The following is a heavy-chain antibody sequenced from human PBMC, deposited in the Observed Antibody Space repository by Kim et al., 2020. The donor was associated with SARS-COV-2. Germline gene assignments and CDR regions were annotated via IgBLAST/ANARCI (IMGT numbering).Heavy chain of an antibody. J-gene: IGHJ6*02. CDR1: GFTFSSYW. V-gene: IGHV3-74*01. CDR2: LNGDGSDT. Sequence: GGSLRLSCAASGFTFSSYWVNWVRQAPGKGLLWVSRLNGDGSDTNYVDSVKGRFIISRDNAKNTLYLEMKSLRVDDTAVYYCARGTFASGVDLWGQGTTVTVSS. CDR3: ARGTFASGVDL.